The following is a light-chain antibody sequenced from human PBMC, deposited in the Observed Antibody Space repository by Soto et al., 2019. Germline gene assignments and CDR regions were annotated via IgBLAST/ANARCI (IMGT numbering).Light chain of an antibody. CDR1: QRVSRN. CDR3: QQLNSYPLT. V-gene: IGKV3-15*01. Sequence: EIVMTQSPATLSVSPGERATLSCRASQRVSRNLAWYQQKPGQAPRLLIYDASTRATGIPDRFSGSGSETEFTLTISSLQSEDYAIYYCQQLNSYPLTFGGGTKVEIK. J-gene: IGKJ4*01. CDR2: DAS.